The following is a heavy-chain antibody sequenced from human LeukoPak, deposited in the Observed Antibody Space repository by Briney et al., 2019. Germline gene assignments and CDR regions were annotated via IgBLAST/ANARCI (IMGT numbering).Heavy chain of an antibody. D-gene: IGHD3-3*01. CDR3: ARGGTITIFGVVNV. CDR1: GFTFSSYA. V-gene: IGHV3-30-3*01. J-gene: IGHJ3*01. CDR2: ISYDGSNK. Sequence: SGGSLRLSCAASGFTFSSYAMHWVRQAPGKGLEWVAVISYDGSNKYYADSVKGRFTISRDNSKNTLYLQMNSLRAEDTAVYYCARGGTITIFGVVNVWGQGTMVTVSS.